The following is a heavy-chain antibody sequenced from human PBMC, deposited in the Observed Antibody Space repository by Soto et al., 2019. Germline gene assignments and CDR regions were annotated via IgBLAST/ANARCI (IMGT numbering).Heavy chain of an antibody. CDR3: VLWPPYYLDY. D-gene: IGHD3-10*01. J-gene: IGHJ4*02. CDR1: GFTFSSYA. Sequence: EVQLLESGGGLVQPGGSLRLSCAASGFTFSSYAMSWVRQAPGKGLEWVSAIGVGGGITYYADSVKGRFTISRDDSKNALYLQLNSLRAEDTAVYYSVLWPPYYLDYWGQGTLVTVSS. V-gene: IGHV3-23*01. CDR2: IGVGGGIT.